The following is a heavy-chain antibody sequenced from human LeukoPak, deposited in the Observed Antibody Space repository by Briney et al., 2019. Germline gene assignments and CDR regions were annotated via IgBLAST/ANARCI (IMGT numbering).Heavy chain of an antibody. CDR1: GGSISSYY. Sequence: PSETLSLTCTVSGGSISSYYWSWIRQPPGKGLEWIGYIYYSGSTNYNPSLKSRVTISVDTSKNQFSLKLSSVTAADTAVYYCARDRGLNFYGDYGQGSYLDYWGQGTLVTVSS. CDR2: IYYSGST. J-gene: IGHJ4*02. D-gene: IGHD4-17*01. CDR3: ARDRGLNFYGDYGQGSYLDY. V-gene: IGHV4-59*01.